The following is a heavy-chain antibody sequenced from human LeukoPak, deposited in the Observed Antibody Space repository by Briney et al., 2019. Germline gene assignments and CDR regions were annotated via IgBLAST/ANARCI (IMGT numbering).Heavy chain of an antibody. CDR2: IYYSGST. J-gene: IGHJ5*02. V-gene: IGHV4-59*01. Sequence: PSETLSLTCTVSGGSTSSYYWSWIRQPPGKGLEWIGYIYYSGSTNYNPSLKSRVTISVDTSKNQFSLKLSSVTAADTAVYYCARAYDFWSPGWFDPWGQGTLVTVSS. D-gene: IGHD3-3*01. CDR1: GGSTSSYY. CDR3: ARAYDFWSPGWFDP.